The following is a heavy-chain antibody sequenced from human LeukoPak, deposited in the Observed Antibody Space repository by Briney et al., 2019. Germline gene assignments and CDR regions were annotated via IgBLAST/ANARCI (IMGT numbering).Heavy chain of an antibody. D-gene: IGHD6-25*01. V-gene: IGHV3-21*01. CDR2: ISSTSAYI. CDR1: GFTFSNFA. CDR3: ASGSTLDY. J-gene: IGHJ4*02. Sequence: GGSLRLSCAVSGFTFSNFAMNWGRQAPGKGLEWVASISSTSAYIYYADSLKGRFTISRDNAKNSLYLHLNSLKVEDTALYYCASGSTLDYWGRGTLVTVSS.